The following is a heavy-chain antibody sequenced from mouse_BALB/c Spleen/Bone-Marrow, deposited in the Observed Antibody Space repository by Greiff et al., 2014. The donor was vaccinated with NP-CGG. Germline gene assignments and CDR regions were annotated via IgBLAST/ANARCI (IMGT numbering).Heavy chain of an antibody. V-gene: IGHV1-54*01. Sequence: QVQLQQSGAELVRPGTSVKVSCTASGYAFTNYLIEWVKQRPGQGLEWIGVINPGSGGTNYTEKFKGKATLTADKSSSTAYMQLSSLTSDDSAVYFCARRDYSFAYWGQGTLVTVSA. CDR1: GYAFTNYL. CDR2: INPGSGGT. CDR3: ARRDYSFAY. D-gene: IGHD2-13*01. J-gene: IGHJ3*01.